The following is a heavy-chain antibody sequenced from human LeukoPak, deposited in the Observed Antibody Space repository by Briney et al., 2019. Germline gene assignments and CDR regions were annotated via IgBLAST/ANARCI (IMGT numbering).Heavy chain of an antibody. Sequence: ASVKVSCKASGYTFTGYYMHWVRQAPGQGLEWMGWINPNSGGTNYAQKFQGRVTMTRDTSISTAYMELSRLRSDVTAVYYCARGLAVAGPGPDYWGQGTLVTVSS. CDR2: INPNSGGT. D-gene: IGHD6-19*01. V-gene: IGHV1-2*02. CDR1: GYTFTGYY. J-gene: IGHJ4*02. CDR3: ARGLAVAGPGPDY.